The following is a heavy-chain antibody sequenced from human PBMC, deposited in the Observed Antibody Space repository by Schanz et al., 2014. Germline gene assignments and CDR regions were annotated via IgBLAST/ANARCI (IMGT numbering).Heavy chain of an antibody. CDR1: GFTFSSYN. D-gene: IGHD3-10*01. J-gene: IGHJ4*02. CDR2: ISSSGGHI. Sequence: EVQLVESGGGLVRPGDSLRLSCAASGFTFSSYNINWVRQAPGKGLEYISSISSSGGHIYYADSVKGRSTITRDIAKNSLSLQMNSLRAEDTAVYYCARDGFGGYLDSWGQGTLVTVSS. V-gene: IGHV3-21*02. CDR3: ARDGFGGYLDS.